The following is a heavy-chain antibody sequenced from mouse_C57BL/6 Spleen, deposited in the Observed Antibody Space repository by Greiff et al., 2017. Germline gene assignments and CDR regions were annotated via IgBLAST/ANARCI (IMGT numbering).Heavy chain of an antibody. Sequence: VQLQQSGAELVRPGASVKLSCTASGFNIKDDYMHWVKQRPEQGLEWIGGIDPEYGDTEYASKFQGKATITADTSSKTAYLQLSSLTAEDTAVYYGTGLLLGYWGQGTLVTVSA. J-gene: IGHJ3*01. CDR2: IDPEYGDT. CDR1: GFNIKDDY. V-gene: IGHV14-4*01. D-gene: IGHD1-1*01. CDR3: TGLLLGY.